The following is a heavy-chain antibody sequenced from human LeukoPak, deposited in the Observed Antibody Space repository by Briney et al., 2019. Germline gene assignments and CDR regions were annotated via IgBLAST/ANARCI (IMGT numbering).Heavy chain of an antibody. CDR3: AKGLYYKDRSGYPA. CDR1: GFTFTNYG. J-gene: IGHJ5*02. D-gene: IGHD3-22*01. Sequence: GGSLRLSCAASGFTFTNYGMHWVRQPPGKGLEWVAFIGYDGSNKYYADSVKGRFTVSRDKSKNTLYLQMNSLRTEDTAVYYCAKGLYYKDRSGYPAWGQGTLVTISS. V-gene: IGHV3-30*02. CDR2: IGYDGSNK.